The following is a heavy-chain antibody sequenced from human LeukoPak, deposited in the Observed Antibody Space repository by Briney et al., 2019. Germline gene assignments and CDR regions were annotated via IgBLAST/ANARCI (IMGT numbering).Heavy chain of an antibody. J-gene: IGHJ3*02. CDR3: ASLNYDSSGYPGGAFDI. D-gene: IGHD3-22*01. V-gene: IGHV3-21*01. CDR2: ISSSSSYI. CDR1: GFTFSSYS. Sequence: GGSLRLSCAASGFTFSSYSMNWVRQAPGKGLEWVSSISSSSSYIYYADSVKGRFTISRDNAKNSLYLQMNSLRAEDTAVHYCASLNYDSSGYPGGAFDIWGQGTMVTVSS.